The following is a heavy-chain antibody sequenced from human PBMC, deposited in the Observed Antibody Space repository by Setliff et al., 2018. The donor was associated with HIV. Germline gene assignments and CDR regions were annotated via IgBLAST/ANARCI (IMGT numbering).Heavy chain of an antibody. J-gene: IGHJ4*02. CDR3: AYSGRQLRGPYFDF. V-gene: IGHV2-5*01. D-gene: IGHD1-1*01. CDR2: IYWNNNK. Sequence: ASGPTLVNPTQTLTLTCTFSGLSLSTSGVGVGWIRQSPGKALEWLAFIYWNNNKHYSTSLKSRLTVTKDTSKNRVVFTMTNMDPVDTATYYCAYSGRQLRGPYFDFWGQGTPVTVSS. CDR1: GLSLSTSGVG.